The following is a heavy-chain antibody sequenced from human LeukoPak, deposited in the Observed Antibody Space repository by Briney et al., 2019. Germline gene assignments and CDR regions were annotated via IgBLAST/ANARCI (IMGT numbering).Heavy chain of an antibody. CDR3: ARVNEMVAASTSAFDY. Sequence: SETLSLTCTVSGGSLSGSSWTWIRQPPRKGLEWIGYLYHSGSTSYNPSLKSRLTISVNTSKSQFSLNLSSVTAADTAVYFCARVNEMVAASTSAFDYWGKGILATVSA. D-gene: IGHD2-15*01. J-gene: IGHJ4*02. V-gene: IGHV4-59*08. CDR1: GGSLSGSS. CDR2: LYHSGST.